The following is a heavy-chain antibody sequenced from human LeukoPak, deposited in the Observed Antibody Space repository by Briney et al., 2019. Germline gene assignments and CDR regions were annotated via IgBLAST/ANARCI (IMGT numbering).Heavy chain of an antibody. CDR1: GYTFINYA. J-gene: IGHJ4*02. CDR2: INVHNGDT. CDR3: ARGSTSDWPLEY. D-gene: IGHD2-21*02. V-gene: IGHV1-3*01. Sequence: ASVKVSFTASGYTFINYAIHWVRQAPGQRLEWLGWINVHNGDTEYTQKFQGRVTITRDTSARTAYMELSTLRFEDTAVYYCARGSTSDWPLEYWGRGILVTVSS.